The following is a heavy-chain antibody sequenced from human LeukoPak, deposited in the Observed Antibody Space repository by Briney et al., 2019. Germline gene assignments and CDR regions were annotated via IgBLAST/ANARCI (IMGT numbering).Heavy chain of an antibody. D-gene: IGHD4-17*01. Sequence: GGSLRLSCAGSGFMFSSYWMSWVRQAPGKGLEWVANIKEDGSEKYYVDSVKGRFTISRDNAKNSLYLQMNSLRAEDTAVYYCARLSTVTNFDHWGQGTLVTVPS. J-gene: IGHJ4*02. V-gene: IGHV3-7*01. CDR3: ARLSTVTNFDH. CDR1: GFMFSSYW. CDR2: IKEDGSEK.